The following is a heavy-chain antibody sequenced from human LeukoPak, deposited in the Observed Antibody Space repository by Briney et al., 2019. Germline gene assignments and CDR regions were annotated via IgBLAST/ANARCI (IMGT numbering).Heavy chain of an antibody. CDR3: ARDGVYSSSDGFDI. J-gene: IGHJ3*02. CDR2: ISSSSGYI. Sequence: GGSLRLSCAASGFTFSSYSMNWVRQAPGKGLEWVSSISSSSGYIYYADSVKGRFTISRDSAKNSLYLQMNSLRAEDTAVYFCARDGVYSSSDGFDIWSQGTVVTVSS. D-gene: IGHD6-6*01. V-gene: IGHV3-21*01. CDR1: GFTFSSYS.